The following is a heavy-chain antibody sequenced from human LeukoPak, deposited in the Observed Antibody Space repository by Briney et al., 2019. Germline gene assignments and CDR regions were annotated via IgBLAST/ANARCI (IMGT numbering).Heavy chain of an antibody. D-gene: IGHD1-1*01. CDR1: GGSISNYY. CDR2: IYTSGST. V-gene: IGHV4-4*07. Sequence: PSETLSLTCAVSGGSISNYYWSWIRQPAGNGLEWIGRIYTSGSTNYNPSLKSRVTISVDTSKNQFSLKLNSVTAADTAVYYCAREQGTGTSSRYFDYWGQGTLVTVSS. J-gene: IGHJ4*02. CDR3: AREQGTGTSSRYFDY.